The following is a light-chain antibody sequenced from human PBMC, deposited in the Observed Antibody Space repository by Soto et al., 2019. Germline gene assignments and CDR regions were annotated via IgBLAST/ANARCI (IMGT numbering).Light chain of an antibody. Sequence: QSVLTQPPSASGTPGQRVTISCSGSSSNIGSKTVNWYQQLPGTAPKLLIYGNSNRPSGVPDRFSGSKSGTSASLAITGLQAEDEADYYCQSYDSSLSGSYVFGTGTKVTVL. CDR3: QSYDSSLSGSYV. CDR2: GNS. CDR1: SSNIGSKT. V-gene: IGLV1-40*01. J-gene: IGLJ1*01.